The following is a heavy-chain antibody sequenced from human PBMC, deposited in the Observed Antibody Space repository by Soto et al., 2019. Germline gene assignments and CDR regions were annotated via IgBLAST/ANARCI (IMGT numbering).Heavy chain of an antibody. Sequence: ASVKVACNASGYTFYSHSISWVRQAPGQGLEWMGRISSDNGNTRYAQKFRGRVTMTTDTSTSTVYMELRNLRSDDTAVYYCARCIQQDYYYGMDVWGQGTTVTVS. V-gene: IGHV1-18*01. CDR2: ISSDNGNT. D-gene: IGHD5-18*01. CDR1: GYTFYSHS. J-gene: IGHJ6*02. CDR3: ARCIQQDYYYGMDV.